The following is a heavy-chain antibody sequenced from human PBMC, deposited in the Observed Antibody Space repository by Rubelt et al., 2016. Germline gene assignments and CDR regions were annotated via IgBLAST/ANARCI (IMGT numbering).Heavy chain of an antibody. CDR1: GDSIRSSNW. Sequence: QVQLQESGPALVMPSGTLSLTCGVSGDSIRSSNWWTWVRQPPGKGLEWVGEIYHDGSSSKNPSLKSRGIMSLDKSQNHFSLKLDSVTAADTAVYFCARTYYDSPWAFDIWGQGTRVTVSS. CDR3: ARTYYDSPWAFDI. J-gene: IGHJ3*02. V-gene: IGHV4-4*02. D-gene: IGHD3-22*01. CDR2: IYHDGSS.